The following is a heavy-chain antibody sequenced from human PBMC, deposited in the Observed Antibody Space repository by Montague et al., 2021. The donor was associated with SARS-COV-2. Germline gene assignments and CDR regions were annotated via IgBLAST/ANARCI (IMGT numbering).Heavy chain of an antibody. D-gene: IGHD5-12*01. CDR3: ARAHSGGWAHLDN. J-gene: IGHJ4*02. CDR1: GGSISSGSYY. Sequence: TLPLTCTVSGGSISSGSYYWSWIRQPAGKGLEWIGRIYTSGTTDYSFSLKSRVTISVDTSKNQFSLKLTSVTAADTAVYYCARAHSGGWAHLDNWGQGSLVTVSS. V-gene: IGHV4-61*02. CDR2: IYTSGTT.